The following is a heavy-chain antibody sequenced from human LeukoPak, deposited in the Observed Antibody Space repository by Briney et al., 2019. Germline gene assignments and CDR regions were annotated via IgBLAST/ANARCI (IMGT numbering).Heavy chain of an antibody. CDR2: IYHSRST. J-gene: IGHJ3*02. D-gene: IGHD3-3*01. Sequence: SGTLSLTCAVSGGSISSSNWWSWVRQPPGKGLEWIGEIYHSRSTNYNPSLKSRVTISVDKSKNQFSLKLSSVTAADTAVYYCAREGGYYDFWSGHSRTDAFDIWGQGTMVTVSS. CDR1: GGSISSSNW. CDR3: AREGGYYDFWSGHSRTDAFDI. V-gene: IGHV4-4*02.